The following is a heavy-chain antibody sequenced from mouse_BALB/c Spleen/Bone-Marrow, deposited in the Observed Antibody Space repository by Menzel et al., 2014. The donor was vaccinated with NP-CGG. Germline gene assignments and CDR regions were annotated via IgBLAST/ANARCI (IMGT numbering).Heavy chain of an antibody. Sequence: VKLMESGAELVRPGSSVKISCKASGYVFSTYWMNWVKQRPGQGLERIGQIYPGDGDTNYNGKFKDKVILTADKSSSTAYMQLSSLTSEDSAVYFCARSGKGAMDYWGQGTSVTVSS. CDR3: ARSGKGAMDY. J-gene: IGHJ4*01. D-gene: IGHD2-1*01. V-gene: IGHV1-80*01. CDR2: IYPGDGDT. CDR1: GYVFSTYW.